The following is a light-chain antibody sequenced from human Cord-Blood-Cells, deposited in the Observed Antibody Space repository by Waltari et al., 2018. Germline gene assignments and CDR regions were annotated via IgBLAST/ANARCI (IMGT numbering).Light chain of an antibody. CDR2: DGS. CDR1: SSDVGGYNL. CDR3: SSYASSSTWV. J-gene: IGLJ2*01. Sequence: QSALTQPASVSGSPGQSITISCTRTSSDVGGYNLVSWYQQHPGKAPKLMIYDGSKRPSGVSNRFSGSKSGNTTSLTISGLQAEDEADYYCSSYASSSTWVFGGGTKLTVL. V-gene: IGLV2-14*02.